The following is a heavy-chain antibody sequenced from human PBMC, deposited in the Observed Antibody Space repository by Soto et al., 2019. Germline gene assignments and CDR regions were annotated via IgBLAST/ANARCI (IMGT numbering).Heavy chain of an antibody. V-gene: IGHV4-31*03. J-gene: IGHJ6*03. CDR3: ARSTSIVVVPAAIGGDYYYYMDV. CDR1: GGSISSGGYY. D-gene: IGHD2-2*02. CDR2: IYYSGST. Sequence: QVQLQESGPGLVKPSQTLSLTCTVSGGSISSGGYYWSWIRQHPGKGLEWIGYIYYSGSTYYNPSLKSRVTISVDTSKNQFSLKLSSVTAADTAVYYCARSTSIVVVPAAIGGDYYYYMDVWGKGTTVTVSS.